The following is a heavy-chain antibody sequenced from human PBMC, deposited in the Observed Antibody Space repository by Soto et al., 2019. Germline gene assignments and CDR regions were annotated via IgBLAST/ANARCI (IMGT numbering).Heavy chain of an antibody. D-gene: IGHD2-15*01. J-gene: IGHJ4*02. Sequence: QVQLVESGGGVVQPGRSLRLSCAASGFTFSSYGMHWVRQAPGEGLEWVAVIWYDGSNKYYADSVKGRFTISRDNSKNTLYLQMNSLRAEDTAVYYCAREELVVVAARRVFDYWGQGTLVTVSS. CDR3: AREELVVVAARRVFDY. V-gene: IGHV3-33*01. CDR1: GFTFSSYG. CDR2: IWYDGSNK.